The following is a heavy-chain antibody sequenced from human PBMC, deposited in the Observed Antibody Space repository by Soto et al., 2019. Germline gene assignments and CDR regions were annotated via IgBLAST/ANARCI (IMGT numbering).Heavy chain of an antibody. J-gene: IGHJ5*02. CDR3: ARTPGLGWFDP. D-gene: IGHD3-16*01. CDR1: GGSLSSYY. V-gene: IGHV4-59*01. Sequence: QVQLQESGPGLVKPSETLSVTCTVSGGSLSSYYWSWIRQPPGKGLEWIGYIYYSGSTNYNPSLKSRVTISVDPSKNQFSLKLSSVTAADTAVYYCARTPGLGWFDPWGQGTLVTVSS. CDR2: IYYSGST.